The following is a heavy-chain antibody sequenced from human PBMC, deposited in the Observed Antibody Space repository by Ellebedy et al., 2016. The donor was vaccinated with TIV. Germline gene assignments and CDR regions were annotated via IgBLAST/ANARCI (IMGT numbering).Heavy chain of an antibody. J-gene: IGHJ4*02. V-gene: IGHV3-11*04. D-gene: IGHD2-8*01. Sequence: GESLKISCSASGFTFGDYYMNWVRQAPGKGLEWISCIRSTGTTVYYADSVKGRFTISRDNAKNSLYLQMNSLRAEDTAGYYCARGYASPNYWGQGTLVTVSS. CDR2: IRSTGTTV. CDR1: GFTFGDYY. CDR3: ARGYASPNY.